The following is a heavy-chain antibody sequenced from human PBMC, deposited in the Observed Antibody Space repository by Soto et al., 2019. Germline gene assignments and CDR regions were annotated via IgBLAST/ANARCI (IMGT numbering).Heavy chain of an antibody. V-gene: IGHV3-7*01. CDR2: IKQDGSEK. J-gene: IGHJ6*02. CDR3: ARVKSFSSSWELSYYYYGMDV. Sequence: GGSLRLSCAASGFTLSSYWMRWVRQRPGKGLEWVANIKQDGSEKYYVDSVKGRFTISRDNAKNSLYLQMNSLRAEDTAVYYCARVKSFSSSWELSYYYYGMDVWGQGTTVTV. CDR1: GFTLSSYW. D-gene: IGHD6-13*01.